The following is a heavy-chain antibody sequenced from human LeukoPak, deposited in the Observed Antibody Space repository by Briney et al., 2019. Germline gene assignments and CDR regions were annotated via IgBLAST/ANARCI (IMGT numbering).Heavy chain of an antibody. CDR3: TVLGYCSGGSCYSVDY. Sequence: ASVKVSCKASGYTFTSYDINWVRQATGQGREWMGWVNPNSGNTGYTQKFQGRVTMTRNTSISTAYMELSSLRSEDTAVYYCTVLGYCSGGSCYSVDYWGQGTLVTVSS. CDR1: GYTFTSYD. D-gene: IGHD2-15*01. V-gene: IGHV1-8*01. J-gene: IGHJ4*02. CDR2: VNPNSGNT.